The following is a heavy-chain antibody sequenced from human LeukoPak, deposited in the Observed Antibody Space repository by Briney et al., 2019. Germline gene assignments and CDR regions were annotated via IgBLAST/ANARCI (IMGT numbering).Heavy chain of an antibody. CDR3: ARAAYYYDGSGYYLGD. CDR1: GYTFTDYY. V-gene: IGHV1-2*06. Sequence: GASVKVSCMASGYTFTDYYMHWVRQAPGQGLEWMGRINPNSGGTNYAQKFHARVTMTRDTSISTAYMELSRLRSDDTALYYCARAAYYYDGSGYYLGDWGQGTLVTVSS. D-gene: IGHD3-22*01. CDR2: INPNSGGT. J-gene: IGHJ4*02.